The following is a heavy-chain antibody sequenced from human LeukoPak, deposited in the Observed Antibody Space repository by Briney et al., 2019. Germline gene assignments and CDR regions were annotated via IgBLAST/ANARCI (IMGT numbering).Heavy chain of an antibody. CDR2: MNPNSGNT. D-gene: IGHD5-12*01. CDR1: GYTFTSYD. J-gene: IGHJ6*03. V-gene: IGHV1-8*01. CDR3: ARDWGGYDSNYYYYYYMDV. Sequence: GASVKVSCKASGYTFTSYDINWVRQATGQGLEWMGWMNPNSGNTGYAQKFQGRVTMTRNTSISTAYMELSSLRSEDTAVYYCARDWGGYDSNYYYYYYMDVWGKGTTVTVSS.